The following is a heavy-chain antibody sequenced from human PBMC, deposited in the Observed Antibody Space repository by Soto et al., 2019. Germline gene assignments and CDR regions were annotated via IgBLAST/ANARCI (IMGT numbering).Heavy chain of an antibody. CDR3: AKDTFGVVIISAFDI. Sequence: EVQLLESGGGLVQPGGSLRLSCAASGFTFSSYAMSWVRQAPGEGLEWVSAISGSGGSTYYAASVKGRYTIPRGTSKNPLYLQVNRLGTEDTVVYYCAKDTFGVVIISAFDIWGQGTMVTVSS. D-gene: IGHD3-3*01. V-gene: IGHV3-23*01. J-gene: IGHJ3*02. CDR1: GFTFSSYA. CDR2: ISGSGGST.